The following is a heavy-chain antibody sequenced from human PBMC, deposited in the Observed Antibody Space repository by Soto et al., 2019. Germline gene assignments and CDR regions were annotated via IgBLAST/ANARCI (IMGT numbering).Heavy chain of an antibody. CDR2: ISPSGSNT. V-gene: IGHV3-23*05. D-gene: IGHD3-16*01. CDR1: GLTFNSQS. J-gene: IGHJ4*02. Sequence: GSLRLSCTASGLTFNSQSMSWVRQAAGTGLEWVSTISPSGSNTHYADSVKGRFTISRDNSRNRLDLKMRSLIAEDTALYYCVSWVSAHFDYWGQGTPGTVSS. CDR3: VSWVSAHFDY.